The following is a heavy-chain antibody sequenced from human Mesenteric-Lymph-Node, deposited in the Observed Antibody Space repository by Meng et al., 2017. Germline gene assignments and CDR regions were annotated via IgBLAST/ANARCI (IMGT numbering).Heavy chain of an antibody. J-gene: IGHJ6*02. D-gene: IGHD3-22*01. CDR2: ISSSGSTI. CDR3: ARGDYYDSSGYYYYYYYGMDV. Sequence: GESLKISCAASGFTFSSYEMNWVRQAPGKGLEWVSYISSSGSTIYYADSVKGRFTISRDNAKNSLYLQMNSLRAEDTAVYYCARGDYYDSSGYYYYYYYGMDVWGQGTTVTVSS. V-gene: IGHV3-48*03. CDR1: GFTFSSYE.